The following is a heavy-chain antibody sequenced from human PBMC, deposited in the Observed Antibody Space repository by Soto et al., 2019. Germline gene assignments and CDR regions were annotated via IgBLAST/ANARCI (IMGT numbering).Heavy chain of an antibody. J-gene: IGHJ4*02. CDR1: GYTFTGYY. V-gene: IGHV1-2*04. CDR2: INPNSGGT. Sequence: ASVKVSCKASGYTFTGYYMHWVRQAPGQGLEWMGWINPNSGGTNYAQKFQGWVTMTRDTSISTAYMELSRLRSDDTAVYYCARDPLGYCSSTSCYWDGYFDYWGQGTLVTVSS. CDR3: ARDPLGYCSSTSCYWDGYFDY. D-gene: IGHD2-2*01.